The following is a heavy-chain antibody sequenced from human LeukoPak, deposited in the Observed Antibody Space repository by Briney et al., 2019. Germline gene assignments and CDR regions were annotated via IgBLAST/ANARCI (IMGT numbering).Heavy chain of an antibody. Sequence: SETLSLTCSVSGGSISSSSYYWGWIRQPPGKGLECVGSIYYSGSTYYNPSLKSRVTISVDTSKNQFSLKLSSVTAADTAVHYCARDCSGRGRPPYNWFDPWGQGTLVTVSS. J-gene: IGHJ5*02. D-gene: IGHD2-15*01. V-gene: IGHV4-39*07. CDR3: ARDCSGRGRPPYNWFDP. CDR1: GGSISSSSYY. CDR2: IYYSGST.